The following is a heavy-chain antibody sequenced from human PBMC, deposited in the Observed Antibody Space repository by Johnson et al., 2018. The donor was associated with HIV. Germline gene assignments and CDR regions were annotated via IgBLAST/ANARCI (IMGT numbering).Heavy chain of an antibody. J-gene: IGHJ3*02. CDR2: ISYAGSDK. CDR1: GFTFSYYG. V-gene: IGHV3-33*05. Sequence: QVQLVESGGGVAQPGRSLRLSCPPSGFTFSYYGLPWARQAPAKGLEWVAVISYAGSDKYYSDSVKGRFTISRDTSKNTLYLQMNSLRAEDTAVYYCAKDMTQFWGSFGWSETQGAFDIWGQGTMVTVSS. CDR3: AKDMTQFWGSFGWSETQGAFDI. D-gene: IGHD3-16*01.